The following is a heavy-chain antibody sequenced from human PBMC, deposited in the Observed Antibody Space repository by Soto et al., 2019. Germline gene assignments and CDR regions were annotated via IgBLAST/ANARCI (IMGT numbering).Heavy chain of an antibody. J-gene: IGHJ6*02. V-gene: IGHV3-21*01. CDR3: ARLSWSVVPAAIVYYYGMDV. Sequence: GGSLRLSCAASGFTFSSYSMNWVRQAPGKGLEWVSSISSSSSYIYYADSVKGRFTISRDNAKDSLYLQMNSLRAEDTAVYYCARLSWSVVPAAIVYYYGMDVWGQGTTVTVSS. CDR2: ISSSSSYI. D-gene: IGHD2-2*01. CDR1: GFTFSSYS.